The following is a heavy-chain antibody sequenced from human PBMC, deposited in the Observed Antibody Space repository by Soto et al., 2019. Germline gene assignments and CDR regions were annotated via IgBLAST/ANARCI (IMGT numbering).Heavy chain of an antibody. Sequence: GGSLRLSCAASGFICSSYDMSWVRQAPGKGLEWVSTILVDGRTFYVDSVKGRFTISRDTSQNTVYLQMNSLTAGDTALYYCAKATATGGGAFDICGQGTMVTV. J-gene: IGHJ3*02. CDR2: ILVDGRT. CDR1: GFICSSYD. V-gene: IGHV3-23*01. CDR3: AKATATGGGAFDI. D-gene: IGHD2-8*02.